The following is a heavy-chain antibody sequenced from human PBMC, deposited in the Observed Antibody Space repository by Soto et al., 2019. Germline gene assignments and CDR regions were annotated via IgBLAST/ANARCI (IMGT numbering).Heavy chain of an antibody. Sequence: QVRLRESGPGLVKHSQTLSLTGTVSGGSISNDHYYWTWTRQHPGKGLEWIGYSYYSGSTYYNPSLKSRFSISVDTSKNQFSLKLSSVTAADTAVYYCVATTVTTISLDYWGQGTLVTVSS. J-gene: IGHJ4*02. CDR3: VATTVTTISLDY. CDR1: GGSISNDHYY. CDR2: SYYSGST. V-gene: IGHV4-31*04. D-gene: IGHD4-17*01.